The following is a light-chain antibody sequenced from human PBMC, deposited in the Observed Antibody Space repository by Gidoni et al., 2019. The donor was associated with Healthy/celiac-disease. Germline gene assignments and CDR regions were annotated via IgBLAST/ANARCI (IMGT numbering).Light chain of an antibody. CDR2: WAS. CDR3: QQYYSTPPT. J-gene: IGKJ4*01. CDR1: QSVLFSSNNKNY. V-gene: IGKV4-1*01. Sequence: DIVMTQSPDSSAVSLGERATINCKSSQSVLFSSNNKNYLAWYQQKPGQPPKLLIYWASTRESGVPDRFSGSGSGTDFTLTISSLQAEDVAVYYCQQYYSTPPTFGGGTKVEIK.